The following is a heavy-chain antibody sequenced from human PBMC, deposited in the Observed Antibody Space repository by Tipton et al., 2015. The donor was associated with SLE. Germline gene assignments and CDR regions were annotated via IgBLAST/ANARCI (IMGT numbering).Heavy chain of an antibody. J-gene: IGHJ3*01. V-gene: IGHV3-23*03. D-gene: IGHD5/OR15-5a*01. Sequence: SLRLSCAASGFTFNHNAMSWVRQAPGKGLEWVSAIYSGGSSHYADSVKGRFTISRDDSKDTLYLQMNSLRPEDTAVYYCAKYSFLMGIEAGASDVWGQGTMVTVSS. CDR3: AKYSFLMGIEAGASDV. CDR1: GFTFNHNA. CDR2: IYSGGSS.